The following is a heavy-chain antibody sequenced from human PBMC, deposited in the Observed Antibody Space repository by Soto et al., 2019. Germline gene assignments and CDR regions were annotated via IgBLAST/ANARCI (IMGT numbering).Heavy chain of an antibody. Sequence: PGGSLRLSCAASGFTFSSYGMHWVRQAPGKGLEWVAVISYDGSNKYYADSVKGRFTISRDNSKNTLYLQMNSLRAEDTAVYYCAKTLGYCTNGVCLLAPLWFDPWGQGTLVTVSS. J-gene: IGHJ5*02. CDR3: AKTLGYCTNGVCLLAPLWFDP. V-gene: IGHV3-30*18. CDR1: GFTFSSYG. D-gene: IGHD2-8*01. CDR2: ISYDGSNK.